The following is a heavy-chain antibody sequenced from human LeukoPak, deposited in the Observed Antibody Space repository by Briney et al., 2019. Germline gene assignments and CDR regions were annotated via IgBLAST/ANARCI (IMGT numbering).Heavy chain of an antibody. J-gene: IGHJ5*02. CDR3: AKDAHTYGNNWFDH. Sequence: GRSLRLSCAASGFTFDTYAIHWVRQAPGKGLEWVAVISFDGSNRYYADSVKGRFTISRDNSKNTVYLQMTSLRTEDTAVYYCAKDAHTYGNNWFDHWGQGTLVTVSS. D-gene: IGHD5-18*01. CDR1: GFTFDTYA. CDR2: ISFDGSNR. V-gene: IGHV3-30*18.